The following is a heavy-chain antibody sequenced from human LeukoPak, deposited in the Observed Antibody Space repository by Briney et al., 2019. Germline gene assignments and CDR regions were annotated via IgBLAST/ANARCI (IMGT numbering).Heavy chain of an antibody. CDR1: GGPFSGYY. J-gene: IGHJ4*02. D-gene: IGHD5-18*01. Sequence: SETLSLTCAVYGGPFSGYYWSWIRQPPGKGLEWIGEINHSGSTNYSPSLKSRVTMSVDTSKNQFSLKLSSVTAADTAIYYCARGYSYGQTDYWGQGTLVTVSS. V-gene: IGHV4-34*01. CDR3: ARGYSYGQTDY. CDR2: INHSGST.